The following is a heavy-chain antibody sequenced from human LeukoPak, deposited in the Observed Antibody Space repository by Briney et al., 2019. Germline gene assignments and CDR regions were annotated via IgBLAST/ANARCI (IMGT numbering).Heavy chain of an antibody. CDR2: IYPGDANT. V-gene: IGHV5-51*01. CDR1: GYNFPTYW. Sequence: GESLKISCEGSGYNFPTYWIAWVRQMPGKGLEWMGIIYPGDANTTYSPSFQGQVTISADKSISTAYLQWSSLKASDTAMYYCARHMSVREIIMHIDYWGRGTLVTVSS. CDR3: ARHMSVREIIMHIDY. D-gene: IGHD3-10*02. J-gene: IGHJ4*02.